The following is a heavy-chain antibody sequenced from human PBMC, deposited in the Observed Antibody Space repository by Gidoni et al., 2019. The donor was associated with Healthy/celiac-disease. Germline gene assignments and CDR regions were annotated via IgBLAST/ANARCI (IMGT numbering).Heavy chain of an antibody. CDR2: ISSSSSYI. CDR3: ARDRSSSE. D-gene: IGHD6-6*01. CDR1: GFTFSSYS. J-gene: IGHJ4*02. Sequence: EVKLVESGGGLVKPGGSLRLCCAASGFTFSSYSMNWVRQAPGKGLELVSSISSSSSYIYSADSVKGRFTISRDNAKNSLYLQMNSLRAEDTAVYYCARDRSSSEWGQGTLVTVSS. V-gene: IGHV3-21*01.